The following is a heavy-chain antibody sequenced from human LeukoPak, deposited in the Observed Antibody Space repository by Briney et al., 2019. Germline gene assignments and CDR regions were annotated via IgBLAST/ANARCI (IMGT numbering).Heavy chain of an antibody. J-gene: IGHJ4*02. CDR3: ARVGGYSSSNFDY. Sequence: SQTLSLTCTVSGGSISSGGYYWSWIRQHPGKDLEWIGYIYYSGSTYYNPSLKSRVTISVDTSKNQFSLKLSSVTAADTAVYYCARVGGYSSSNFDYWGQGTLVTVSS. CDR1: GGSISSGGYY. V-gene: IGHV4-31*03. D-gene: IGHD6-13*01. CDR2: IYYSGST.